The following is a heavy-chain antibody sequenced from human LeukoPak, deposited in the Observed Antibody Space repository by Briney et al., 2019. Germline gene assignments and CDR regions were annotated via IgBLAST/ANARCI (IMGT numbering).Heavy chain of an antibody. J-gene: IGHJ5*02. CDR2: ISAYNGNT. CDR1: GYTFTSYG. D-gene: IGHD6-13*01. Sequence: ASVKVSCKASGYTFTSYGISWVRQAAGQGLEWMGWISAYNGNTNYAQKLQGRVTMTTDTSTSTAYMELRSLRSDDTAVYYCARVPGIAAAGTLGRTGWFDPWGQGTLVTVSS. V-gene: IGHV1-18*01. CDR3: ARVPGIAAAGTLGRTGWFDP.